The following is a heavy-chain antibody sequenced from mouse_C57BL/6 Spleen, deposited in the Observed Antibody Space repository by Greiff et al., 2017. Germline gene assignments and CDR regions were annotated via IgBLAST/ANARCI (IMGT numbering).Heavy chain of an antibody. CDR3: ASYYGTPRNWFAY. Sequence: EVQRVESGGGLVKPGGSLKLSCAASGFTFSDYGMHWVRQAPEKGLEWVAYISSGSSTIYYADTVKGRFTISRDNAKNTLFLQMTSLRSEDTAMYYCASYYGTPRNWFAYWGQWTLVTVSA. CDR1: GFTFSDYG. D-gene: IGHD1-1*01. CDR2: ISSGSSTI. J-gene: IGHJ3*01. V-gene: IGHV5-17*01.